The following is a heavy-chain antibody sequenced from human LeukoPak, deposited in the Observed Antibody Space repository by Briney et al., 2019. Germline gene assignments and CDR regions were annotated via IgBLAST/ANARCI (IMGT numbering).Heavy chain of an antibody. CDR1: GITFSNYN. D-gene: IGHD6-25*01. Sequence: GGSLRLSCAAPGITFSNYNMNWVRQAPGKGLEWISSITSSSSYTFYADSVKGRFTISRDNAKNTLYLQMNSLTAEDTAVYYCARGPPWYFDLWGRGTLVTVSS. CDR2: ITSSSSYT. V-gene: IGHV3-21*01. CDR3: ARGPPWYFDL. J-gene: IGHJ2*01.